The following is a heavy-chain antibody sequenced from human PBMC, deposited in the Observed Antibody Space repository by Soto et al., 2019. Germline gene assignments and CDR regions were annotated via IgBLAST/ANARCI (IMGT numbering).Heavy chain of an antibody. Sequence: GGSLRLSCAASGFTFSSYGMHWVRQAPGKGLEWVAVIWYDGSNKYYADSVKGRFTISRDNSKNTLYLQMNSLRAEDTAVYYCANLRNNEKHDYWGQGTLVTVSS. V-gene: IGHV3-33*08. CDR1: GFTFSSYG. J-gene: IGHJ4*02. CDR2: IWYDGSNK. CDR3: ANLRNNEKHDY.